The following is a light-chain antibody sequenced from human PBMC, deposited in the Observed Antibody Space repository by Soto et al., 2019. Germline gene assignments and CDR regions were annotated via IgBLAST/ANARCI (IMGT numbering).Light chain of an antibody. CDR2: DAS. CDR1: QSVSSF. Sequence: EIVLTQSPATLSLSPGERATLSCRASQSVSSFLAWYRQKPGQAPRLLIYDASSRAAGIPARFSGTGSGTDFTLTISSLEPEDFAVYYCQQRSSWWTFGQGTKVDIK. J-gene: IGKJ1*01. CDR3: QQRSSWWT. V-gene: IGKV3-11*01.